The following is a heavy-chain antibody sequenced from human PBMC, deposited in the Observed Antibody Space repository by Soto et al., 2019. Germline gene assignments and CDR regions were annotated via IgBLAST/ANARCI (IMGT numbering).Heavy chain of an antibody. CDR2: INPSGGST. CDR3: ARYGSGKHFDY. CDR1: GYTFTSYY. Sequence: ASVKVSCKAFGYTFTSYYMHWVRQAPGQGLEWMGIINPSGGSTSYAQKFQGRVTMTRDTSTSTVYMELSSLRSEDTAVYYCARYGSGKHFDYWGQGTLVTAPQ. V-gene: IGHV1-46*01. J-gene: IGHJ4*02. D-gene: IGHD3-10*01.